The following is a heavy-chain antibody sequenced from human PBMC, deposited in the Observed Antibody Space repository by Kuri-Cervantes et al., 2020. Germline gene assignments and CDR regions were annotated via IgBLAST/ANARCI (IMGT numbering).Heavy chain of an antibody. CDR2: ISGSGGST. J-gene: IGHJ4*02. CDR1: GFTFSSYA. D-gene: IGHD2-2*01. V-gene: IGHV3-23*01. CDR3: ASGGVVPAALFVY. Sequence: GESLKISCAASGFTFSSYAMRWVRQAPGKGLEWVSAISGSGGSTYYADSVKGRFTISRDNSKNTLYLQMNSLRAEDTAVYYCASGGVVPAALFVYWGQGTLVTVSS.